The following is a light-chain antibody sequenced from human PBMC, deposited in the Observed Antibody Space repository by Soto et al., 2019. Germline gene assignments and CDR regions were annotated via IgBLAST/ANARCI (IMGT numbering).Light chain of an antibody. CDR3: QQYNKWPVT. V-gene: IGKV3-15*01. CDR1: QSVGTH. J-gene: IGKJ4*01. CDR2: ATS. Sequence: EIVMTQSPANLSVSPGERATLSCRASQSVGTHLAWYQQTPGQAPRLLISATSTRATGIPARFSGSGSGTEFTLTISSLQSEDFAFYYCQQYNKWPVTFGGGTKVEV.